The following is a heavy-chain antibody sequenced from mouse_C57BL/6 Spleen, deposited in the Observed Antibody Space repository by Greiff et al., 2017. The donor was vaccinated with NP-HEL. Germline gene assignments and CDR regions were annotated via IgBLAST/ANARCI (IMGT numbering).Heavy chain of an antibody. CDR2: ISSGSSTI. CDR1: GFTFSDYG. J-gene: IGHJ4*01. Sequence: EVKVVESGGGLVKPGGSLKLSCAASGFTFSDYGMHWVRQAPEKGLEWVAYISSGSSTIYYADTVKGRFTISRDNAKNTLFLQLTSLRSEDTAMYYCARALLPRGAMDYWGQGTSVTVSS. D-gene: IGHD1-1*01. V-gene: IGHV5-17*01. CDR3: ARALLPRGAMDY.